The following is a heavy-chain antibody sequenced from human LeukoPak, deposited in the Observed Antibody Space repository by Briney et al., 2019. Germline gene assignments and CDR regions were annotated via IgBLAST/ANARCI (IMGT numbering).Heavy chain of an antibody. V-gene: IGHV5-51*01. CDR1: GYSFTSYW. Sequence: GESLKISCKGSGYSFTSYWIGWVRQMPGKGLEWMGIIYPGDSDTRYSPSFQGQVTISADKSISTAHLQWSSLKASDTAMYYCARLSDYSNYSSEDYYYYGMDVWGQGTTVTVSS. CDR3: ARLSDYSNYSSEDYYYYGMDV. CDR2: IYPGDSDT. D-gene: IGHD4-11*01. J-gene: IGHJ6*02.